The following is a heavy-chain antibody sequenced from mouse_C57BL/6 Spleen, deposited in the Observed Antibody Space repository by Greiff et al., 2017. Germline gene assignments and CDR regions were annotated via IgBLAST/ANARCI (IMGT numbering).Heavy chain of an antibody. Sequence: QVQLQQSGAELVRPGSSVKLSCKASGYTFTSYWMDWVKQRPGQGLEWIGNIYPSDSETHYNQKFKDKATLTVDKSSSTAYMQLSSLTSEDSAVYYCARGAYYYGSSHWYFGVWGTGTTVTVSS. CDR2: IYPSDSET. J-gene: IGHJ1*03. CDR3: ARGAYYYGSSHWYFGV. CDR1: GYTFTSYW. D-gene: IGHD1-1*01. V-gene: IGHV1-61*01.